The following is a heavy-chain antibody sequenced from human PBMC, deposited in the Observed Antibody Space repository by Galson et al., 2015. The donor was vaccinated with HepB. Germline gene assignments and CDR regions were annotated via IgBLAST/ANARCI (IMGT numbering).Heavy chain of an antibody. CDR1: GFTFSSYG. J-gene: IGHJ4*02. CDR2: IWYDGSNK. D-gene: IGHD3-9*01. CDR3: ARELRYLSGYHFDY. V-gene: IGHV3-33*01. Sequence: SLRLSCAASGFTFSSYGMHWVRQAPGKGLEWVAVIWYDGSNKYYADSVKGRFTISRGNSKNTLYLQMNSLRAEDTAVYYCARELRYLSGYHFDYWGQGTLVTVSS.